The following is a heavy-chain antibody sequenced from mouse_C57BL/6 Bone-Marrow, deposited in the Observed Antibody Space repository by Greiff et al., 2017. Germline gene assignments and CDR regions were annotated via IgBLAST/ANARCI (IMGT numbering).Heavy chain of an antibody. J-gene: IGHJ4*01. CDR2: ISDGGSYT. CDR3: ARVYSNFHYYAMDY. CDR1: GFTFSSYA. Sequence: EVMLVESGGGLVKPGGSLKLSCAASGFTFSSYAMSWVRQTPEKRLEWVATISDGGSYTYYPDNVKGRFTISRDNAKNNLYLQMSNLKSEDTAMYYCARVYSNFHYYAMDYWGQGTSVTVSS. V-gene: IGHV5-4*03. D-gene: IGHD2-5*01.